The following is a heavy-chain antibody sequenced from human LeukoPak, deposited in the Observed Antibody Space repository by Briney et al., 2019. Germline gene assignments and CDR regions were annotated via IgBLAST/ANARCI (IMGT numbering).Heavy chain of an antibody. V-gene: IGHV1-2*02. Sequence: ASVKVSCKASGYTFTGYYMHWVRQAPGQGLEWMGWINPNSGGTNYAQKFQGRVTMTRDTSISTAYMELSRLRSDDTAVYYCARDRRVVPAANTANWFDPRGQGTLVTVSS. D-gene: IGHD2-2*01. CDR1: GYTFTGYY. J-gene: IGHJ5*02. CDR3: ARDRRVVPAANTANWFDP. CDR2: INPNSGGT.